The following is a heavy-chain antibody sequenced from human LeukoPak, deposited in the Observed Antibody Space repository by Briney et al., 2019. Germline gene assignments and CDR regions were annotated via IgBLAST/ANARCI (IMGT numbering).Heavy chain of an antibody. CDR2: IYYSGST. V-gene: IGHV4-59*08. CDR1: GGSISSYY. Sequence: TSETLSLTCTVSGGSISSYYWSWTRQPPGKGLEWIGYIYYSGSTNYNPSLKSRVTISVDTSKNQFSLKLSSVTAADTAVYYCARYSYYYGMDVWGQGTTVTVSS. CDR3: ARYSYYYGMDV. J-gene: IGHJ6*02. D-gene: IGHD4-11*01.